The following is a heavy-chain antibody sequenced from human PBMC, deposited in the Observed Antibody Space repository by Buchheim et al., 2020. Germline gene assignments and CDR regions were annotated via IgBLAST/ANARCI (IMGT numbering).Heavy chain of an antibody. D-gene: IGHD6-19*01. CDR3: ARDALVGGWPIFDH. CDR2: IYFSGGS. J-gene: IGHJ4*02. CDR1: GGSISGYY. V-gene: IGHV4-59*01. Sequence: QVQLQESGPGLVKPSETLSLSCTVSGGSISGYYYSWIRLSPGKGLEWIGHIYFSGGSSYNPSLKSRVTISADTAENPLSLKLTSVSAADTAVYYCARDALVGGWPIFDHWGQGTL.